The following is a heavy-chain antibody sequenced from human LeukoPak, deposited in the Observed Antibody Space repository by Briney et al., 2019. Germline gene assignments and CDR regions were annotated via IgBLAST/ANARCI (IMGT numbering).Heavy chain of an antibody. Sequence: GGSLRLSCAASGFTFSSYWMSWVRQAPGKGLEWVANIKQDGSEKYYVDSVKGRFTTSRNNAKNSLYLQMNSLRAEDTAVYYCARVGRSFDPFYYMDVWGKGTTVTVSS. J-gene: IGHJ6*03. CDR3: ARVGRSFDPFYYMDV. CDR1: GFTFSSYW. V-gene: IGHV3-7*01. CDR2: IKQDGSEK. D-gene: IGHD3-10*01.